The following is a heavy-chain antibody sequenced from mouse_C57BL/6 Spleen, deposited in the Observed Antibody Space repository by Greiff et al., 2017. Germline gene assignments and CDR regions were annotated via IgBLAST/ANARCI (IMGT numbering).Heavy chain of an antibody. V-gene: IGHV5-4*03. Sequence: EVMLVESGGGLVKPGGSLKLSCAASGFTFSSYAMSWVRQTPEKRLEWVATISDGGSYTYYPDNVKGRFTISRDNAKNNPYLQLSHLKSEDSAVVYCARGDGYWFAYWGQGTLVTVSA. D-gene: IGHD2-3*01. CDR3: ARGDGYWFAY. J-gene: IGHJ3*01. CDR2: ISDGGSYT. CDR1: GFTFSSYA.